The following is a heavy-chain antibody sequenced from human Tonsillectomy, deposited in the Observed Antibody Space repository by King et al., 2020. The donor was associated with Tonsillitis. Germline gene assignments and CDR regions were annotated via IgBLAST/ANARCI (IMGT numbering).Heavy chain of an antibody. D-gene: IGHD6-19*01. CDR1: GFTFSSFA. CDR2: ISASGGST. J-gene: IGHJ4*02. Sequence: VQLVESGGGLVQPGGSLRLSCAASGFTFSSFAMSWVRQAPGKGLDGVSAISASGGSTYYADSVQGRFTISRDNSKNTLFLQMNSLRAEDTAVYYCAKDLNSRIAVADNFDYWGQGTLVTVSS. V-gene: IGHV3-23*04. CDR3: AKDLNSRIAVADNFDY.